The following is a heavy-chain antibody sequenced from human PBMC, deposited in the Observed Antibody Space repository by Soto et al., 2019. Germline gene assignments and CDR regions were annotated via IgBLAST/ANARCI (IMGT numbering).Heavy chain of an antibody. V-gene: IGHV4-39*01. CDR1: GGSISSSSYY. CDR2: IYYSGST. Sequence: SQTLSLTCTVSGGSISSSSYYWGWIRQPPGKGLEWIGSIYYSGSTYYNPSLKSRVTISVDTSKNQFSLKLSSVTAADTAVYYCARHFTPIVVVVAATPYYFDYWGQGTLVTVSS. J-gene: IGHJ4*02. CDR3: ARHFTPIVVVVAATPYYFDY. D-gene: IGHD2-15*01.